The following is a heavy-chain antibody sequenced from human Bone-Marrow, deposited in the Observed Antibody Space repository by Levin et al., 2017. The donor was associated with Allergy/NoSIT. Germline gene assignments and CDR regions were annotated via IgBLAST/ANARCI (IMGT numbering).Heavy chain of an antibody. CDR1: GYTLTTYY. V-gene: IGHV1-46*01. Sequence: ASVKVSCKASGYTLTTYYIHRVRQAPGQGLEWMGLVDPGNGGTSYTQKFQDRITMTRDTSTNSVYMELTSLRSDDTAVYYCARDLGRRAEIWGQGTLVTVSS. CDR2: VDPGNGGT. CDR3: ARDLGRRAEI. D-gene: IGHD1-14*01. J-gene: IGHJ4*02.